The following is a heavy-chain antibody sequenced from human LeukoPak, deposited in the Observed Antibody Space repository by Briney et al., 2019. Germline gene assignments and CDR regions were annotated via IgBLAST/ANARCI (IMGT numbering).Heavy chain of an antibody. J-gene: IGHJ3*02. CDR2: INPSGGST. CDR3: ARGSDDASDI. CDR1: GYTFTSYY. Sequence: ASVKVSCKASGYTFTSYYMHWVRQAPGQGLEWMGIINPSGGSTSYAQKFQGRVTMTRDTSISTAYMELSRLTSDDTAVYYCARGSDDASDIWGQGTMVTVSS. V-gene: IGHV1-46*01.